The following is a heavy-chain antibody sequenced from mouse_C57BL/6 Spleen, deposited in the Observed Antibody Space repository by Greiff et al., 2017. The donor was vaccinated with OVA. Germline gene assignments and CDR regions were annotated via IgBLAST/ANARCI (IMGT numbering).Heavy chain of an antibody. CDR1: GYTFTSYW. CDR3: AMQLRLRDAMDY. CDR2: IHPSDSDT. D-gene: IGHD3-2*02. V-gene: IGHV1-74*01. Sequence: QVQLQQPGAELAKPGASVKVSCKASGYTFTSYWMHWVKQRPGQGLEWIGRIHPSDSDTNYNQKFKGKATLTVDKSSSTAYMQLSSRTSEDSAVDYCAMQLRLRDAMDYWGQGTSVTVSS. J-gene: IGHJ4*01.